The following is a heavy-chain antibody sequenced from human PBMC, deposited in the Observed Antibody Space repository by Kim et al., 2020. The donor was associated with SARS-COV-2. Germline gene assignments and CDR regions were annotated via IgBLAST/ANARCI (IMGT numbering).Heavy chain of an antibody. CDR1: GFSFSSYA. CDR2: ISPSGGTT. J-gene: IGHJ4*02. V-gene: IGHV3-23*01. Sequence: GGSLRLSCAVSGFSFSSYAMNWVRQAPGKGLEWVSTISPSGGTTYYAASVKGRFTISRDNSNNTVYLQMSSLSAEDTAVYYCAKAPGTSIWYVYFESWGQGTLVTVSS. D-gene: IGHD6-13*01. CDR3: AKAPGTSIWYVYFES.